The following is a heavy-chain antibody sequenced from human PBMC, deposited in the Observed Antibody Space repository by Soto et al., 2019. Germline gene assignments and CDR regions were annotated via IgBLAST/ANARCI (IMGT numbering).Heavy chain of an antibody. CDR1: NGSITSGNW. Sequence: QVQLQESGPGLVKPSGTLSLTCAVSNGSITSGNWWSWVRQPPGKGLEWIGDIYHTGSTNYNPSLSSRVITSVDMSKNHFSLSLSSVTAADTAVYFCARVWGALAPIAGWFGPWGRGILVTVSS. CDR3: ARVWGALAPIAGWFGP. CDR2: IYHTGST. D-gene: IGHD3-16*01. J-gene: IGHJ5*02. V-gene: IGHV4-4*02.